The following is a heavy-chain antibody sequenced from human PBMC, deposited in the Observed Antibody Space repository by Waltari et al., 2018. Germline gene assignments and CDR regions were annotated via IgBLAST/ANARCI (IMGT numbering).Heavy chain of an antibody. CDR2: ISSSSSYI. CDR3: ASIAVAGTGGFDY. D-gene: IGHD6-19*01. Sequence: EVQLVESGGGLVKPGGSLRLSCAASGFTFSSYSMNWVRQAPGKGLEWVSSISSSSSYIDYADSVKGRFTISRDNAKNSLYLQMNSLRAEDTAVYYCASIAVAGTGGFDYWGQGTLVTVSS. J-gene: IGHJ4*02. CDR1: GFTFSSYS. V-gene: IGHV3-21*01.